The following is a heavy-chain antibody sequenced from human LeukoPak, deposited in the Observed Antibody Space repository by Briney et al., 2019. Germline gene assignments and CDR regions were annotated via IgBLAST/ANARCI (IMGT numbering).Heavy chain of an antibody. Sequence: GGSLRLSCAASGFTVTSHYMAWVRLTPGKGLEWLSIMFDGGTTYYADSVNGRASISRDTSTNSLYLQMNSLKDDDTAVYYCARAHGTKRYYFDDWGQGTHVTVSS. V-gene: IGHV3-66*01. CDR3: ARAHGTKRYYFDD. CDR1: GFTVTSHY. CDR2: MFDGGTT. D-gene: IGHD1-26*01. J-gene: IGHJ4*02.